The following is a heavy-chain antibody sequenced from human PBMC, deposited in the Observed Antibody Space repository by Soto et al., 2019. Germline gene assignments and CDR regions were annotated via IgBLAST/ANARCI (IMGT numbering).Heavy chain of an antibody. CDR2: IYYSGST. Sequence: PSETLSLTCTVSVGSISSYYWSWIRQPPGKGLEWIGYIYYSGSTNYNPSLKSRVTISVDTSKNQFSLKLSSVTAADTAVYYCARAGYSYGYWQDGMDVWGQGNTVTVSS. D-gene: IGHD5-18*01. V-gene: IGHV4-59*01. CDR3: ARAGYSYGYWQDGMDV. CDR1: VGSISSYY. J-gene: IGHJ6*02.